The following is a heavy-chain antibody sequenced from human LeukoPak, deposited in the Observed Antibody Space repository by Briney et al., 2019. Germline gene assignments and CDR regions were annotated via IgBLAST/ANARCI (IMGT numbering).Heavy chain of an antibody. CDR2: IGANGGAT. CDR3: GRDPNGDYLGAFDF. V-gene: IGHV3-23*01. Sequence: GGSLRLSCAASGFIFSNYYLVWVRQAPGKGLELISGIGANGGATYYADSVKGRFPISRDNSKKTLYLQMNSLRADDTAVYYCGRDPNGDYLGAFDFWGQGTMVSVSS. CDR1: GFIFSNYY. J-gene: IGHJ3*01. D-gene: IGHD4-17*01.